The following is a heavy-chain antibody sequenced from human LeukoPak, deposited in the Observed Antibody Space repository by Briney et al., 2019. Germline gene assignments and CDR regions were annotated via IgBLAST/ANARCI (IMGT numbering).Heavy chain of an antibody. CDR3: ARGNDFFYYYYMDV. CDR1: GFTFSSYW. D-gene: IGHD3-3*01. J-gene: IGHJ6*03. CDR2: IKQDGSEK. Sequence: PGGSLRLSCAASGFTFSSYWMSWVRQAPGKGLEWVANIKQDGSEKYYVDSVKGRFTISRDNAKNSLYLQMNSLRAEDTAVYYCARGNDFFYYYYMDVWSKGTTVTVSS. V-gene: IGHV3-7*01.